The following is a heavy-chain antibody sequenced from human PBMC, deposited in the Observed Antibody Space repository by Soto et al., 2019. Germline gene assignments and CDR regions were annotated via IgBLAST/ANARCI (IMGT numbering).Heavy chain of an antibody. Sequence: GGSLRLSCAASGFTVSSNYMSRVRQAPGKGLEWVSVIYSGGSTYYADSVKGRFTISRDNSKNTLYLQMNSLRAEDTAVYYCARDGKYYYGSGSPRDYYYYYGMDVWGQGTTVTVSS. V-gene: IGHV3-66*01. D-gene: IGHD3-10*01. J-gene: IGHJ6*02. CDR2: IYSGGST. CDR3: ARDGKYYYGSGSPRDYYYYYGMDV. CDR1: GFTVSSNY.